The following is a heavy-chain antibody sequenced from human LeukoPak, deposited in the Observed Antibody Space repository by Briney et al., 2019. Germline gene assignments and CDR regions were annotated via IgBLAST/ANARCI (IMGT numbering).Heavy chain of an antibody. Sequence: PGGSLRLSCAASGFTFSSYWMHWDRQAPGKGLVWVARINTNGSPTQYADSVKGRFTISRDNAKTTLYLQMNSLRDEDTAVYYCAGDLISGSGSLGYWGQGTLVTVSS. V-gene: IGHV3-74*01. CDR1: GFTFSSYW. D-gene: IGHD3-10*01. CDR2: INTNGSPT. CDR3: AGDLISGSGSLGY. J-gene: IGHJ4*02.